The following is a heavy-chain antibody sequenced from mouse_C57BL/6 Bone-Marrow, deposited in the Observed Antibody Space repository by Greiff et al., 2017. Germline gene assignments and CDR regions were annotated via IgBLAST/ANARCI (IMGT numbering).Heavy chain of an antibody. D-gene: IGHD4-1*01. CDR1: GYTFTDYN. CDR2: INPNNGGT. CDR3: ASWGGIRGGRDY. V-gene: IGHV1-22*01. Sequence: VQLQQSGPELVKPGASVKMSCKASGYTFTDYNIHWVKQSHGKSLEWSGYINPNNGGTSYNQKFKGKATLTVNKSSSTANMELRRLTSEVSAVYYCASWGGIRGGRDYWGRGTSLTVTS. J-gene: IGHJ2*03.